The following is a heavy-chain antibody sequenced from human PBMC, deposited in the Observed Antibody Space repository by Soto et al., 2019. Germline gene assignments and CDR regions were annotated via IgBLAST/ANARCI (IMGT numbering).Heavy chain of an antibody. CDR3: ARDLGLYCGGDCYSPYYYGMDV. D-gene: IGHD2-21*02. Sequence: SETLSLTCTVSDGSISSYYWSWIRQPPGKGLEWIGYIYYSGSTNYNPSLKSRVTISVDTSKNQFSLKLSSVTAADTAVYYCARDLGLYCGGDCYSPYYYGMDVWGQGTTVTVSS. CDR2: IYYSGST. V-gene: IGHV4-59*01. CDR1: DGSISSYY. J-gene: IGHJ6*02.